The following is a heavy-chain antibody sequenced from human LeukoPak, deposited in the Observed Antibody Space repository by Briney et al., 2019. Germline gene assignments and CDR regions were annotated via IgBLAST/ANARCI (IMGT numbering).Heavy chain of an antibody. Sequence: GGSLRLSCAASGFTFGSYWMHWVRQAPGKGLVWVSRINSDGSSASYADSVKGRFTISRDNAKNTLYLQMNSLRAEDTAVYYCAREGAYDFSTYNGMDVWGQGTTVTVSS. CDR1: GFTFGSYW. V-gene: IGHV3-74*01. CDR2: INSDGSSA. D-gene: IGHD3-3*01. J-gene: IGHJ6*02. CDR3: AREGAYDFSTYNGMDV.